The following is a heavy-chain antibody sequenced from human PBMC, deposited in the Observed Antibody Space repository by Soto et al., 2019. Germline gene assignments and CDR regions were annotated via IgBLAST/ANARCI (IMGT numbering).Heavy chain of an antibody. CDR2: TYPGDSET. V-gene: IGHV5-51*01. J-gene: IGHJ4*02. Sequence: EVQLVQSGAEVTKTGESLKISCKASGYTFATYWIGWVRQLPGKGLEWIGITYPGDSETRYNPPFEGQVTMSADRSTNTAYLQWSSVKASDTAIYFCARVRPTPTSGGNGDYWGPGTLVTVSS. CDR3: ARVRPTPTSGGNGDY. CDR1: GYTFATYW. D-gene: IGHD1-1*01.